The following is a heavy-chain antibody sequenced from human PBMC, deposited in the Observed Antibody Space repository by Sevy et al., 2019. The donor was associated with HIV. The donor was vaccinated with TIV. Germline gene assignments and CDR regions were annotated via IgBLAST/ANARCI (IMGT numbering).Heavy chain of an antibody. D-gene: IGHD6-13*01. V-gene: IGHV5-51*01. CDR1: GYSFTIFW. CDR3: ARLAAPGTLPPDVVQTRWFDP. Sequence: GESLKISCQASGYSFTIFWIAWVRQMPGKGLEWMGIIYPGDSDTRYSPSIQGQVTISVDKSISTTYLQWSSLKTSDTGIYYCARLAAPGTLPPDVVQTRWFDPWGQGTQVTVSS. J-gene: IGHJ5*02. CDR2: IYPGDSDT.